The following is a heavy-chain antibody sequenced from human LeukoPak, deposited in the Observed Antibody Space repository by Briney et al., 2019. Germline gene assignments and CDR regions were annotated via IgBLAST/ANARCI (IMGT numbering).Heavy chain of an antibody. V-gene: IGHV3-48*01. CDR1: GFTFSSYS. J-gene: IGHJ4*02. Sequence: PGGSLRLSCAASGFTFSSYSMNWVRQAPGRGLEWVSYISSSSSTIYYADSVKGRFTISRDNAKNSLYLQMNSLRAEDTAVYYCARDMIVAPYPYFDYWGQGTLVTVSS. CDR3: ARDMIVAPYPYFDY. CDR2: ISSSSSTI. D-gene: IGHD3-22*01.